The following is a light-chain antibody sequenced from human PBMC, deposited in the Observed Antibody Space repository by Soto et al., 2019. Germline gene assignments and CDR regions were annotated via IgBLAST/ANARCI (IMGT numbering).Light chain of an antibody. Sequence: EIVLTQSPVTLSLSPGERATLSCRASQSVTTYLAWYQHKPGQAPRLLIYDASDRATGIPARFSGSGSGTDFTLTISSLEPEDFAVYYCPQRYSWPLTFGGGTKV. V-gene: IGKV3-11*01. CDR3: PQRYSWPLT. J-gene: IGKJ4*01. CDR1: QSVTTY. CDR2: DAS.